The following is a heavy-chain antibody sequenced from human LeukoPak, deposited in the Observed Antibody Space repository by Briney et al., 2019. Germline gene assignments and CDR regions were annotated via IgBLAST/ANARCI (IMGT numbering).Heavy chain of an antibody. J-gene: IGHJ5*02. CDR2: IFYSGKT. Sequence: SETLSLTCSASNGSMTSDSYYWAWVRQPPGKGLEWIGSIFYSGKTYYSASLKSRVTVSLDTSKKNFSLRLSSVTAADTAVYYCARLWIVATWFDAWGQGALVIVSS. CDR1: NGSMTSDSYY. D-gene: IGHD2-2*03. V-gene: IGHV4-39*02. CDR3: ARLWIVATWFDA.